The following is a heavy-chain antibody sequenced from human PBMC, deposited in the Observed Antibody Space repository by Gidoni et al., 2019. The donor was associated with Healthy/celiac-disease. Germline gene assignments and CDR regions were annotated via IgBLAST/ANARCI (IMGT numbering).Heavy chain of an antibody. D-gene: IGHD3-3*01. CDR1: GFTFCNVC. Sequence: ELQLSESGGGLVKPGGSLRLSSSASGFTFCNVCLSWVRQAPGKGLEWVGRIKSETDGGTTDYAAPVKGRFTISRDDSKNTLYLQMNSLKTEDTAVYYCTTDPPYDVGSGYWSGRGSYWGQGTLVTVSS. CDR2: IKSETDGGTT. CDR3: TTDPPYDVGSGYWSGRGSY. J-gene: IGHJ4*02. V-gene: IGHV3-15*01.